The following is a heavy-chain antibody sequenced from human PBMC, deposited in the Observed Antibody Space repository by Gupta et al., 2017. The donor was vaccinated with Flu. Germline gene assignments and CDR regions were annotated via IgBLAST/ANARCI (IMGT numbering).Heavy chain of an antibody. CDR2: IYYSGST. D-gene: IGHD6-13*01. J-gene: IGHJ4*02. Sequence: QVQLQESGPGLVKPSQTLSPTCTVSGGSISSGGYYWSWIRQHPGKGLEWIGYIYYSGSTYYNPSLKSRVTISVDTSKNQFSLKLSSVTAADTAVYYCARRQAAAGTDFDYWGQGTLVTVSS. CDR1: GGSISSGGYY. V-gene: IGHV4-31*03. CDR3: ARRQAAAGTDFDY.